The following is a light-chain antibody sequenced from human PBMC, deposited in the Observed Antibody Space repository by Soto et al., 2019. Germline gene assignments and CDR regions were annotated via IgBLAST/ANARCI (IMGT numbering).Light chain of an antibody. Sequence: QSVLTQPPSASGSPGQSVTISCTGTTSDIGAYNYVSWYQQRPGKAPKLIIYEVTRRPSGVPDRIFGSKSYTTASLTVSGLQAEDEADYYCSSFAGTNSFVFGTGTKLPS. CDR1: TSDIGAYNY. CDR3: SSFAGTNSFV. J-gene: IGLJ1*01. CDR2: EVT. V-gene: IGLV2-8*01.